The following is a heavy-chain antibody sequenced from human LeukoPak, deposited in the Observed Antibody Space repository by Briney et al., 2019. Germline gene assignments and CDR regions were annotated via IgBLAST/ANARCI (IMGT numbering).Heavy chain of an antibody. V-gene: IGHV3-20*04. CDR1: GFTFDDYG. J-gene: IGHJ4*02. CDR2: INWNGGST. CDR3: ASLVTTSSPSDY. Sequence: GGSLRLSCAASGFTFDDYGMSWVRQAPGKGLEWVSGINWNGGSTGYADSVKGRFTISRDNAKNSLYLQMNSLRAEDTALYYCASLVTTSSPSDYWGQGTLVTVSS. D-gene: IGHD4-17*01.